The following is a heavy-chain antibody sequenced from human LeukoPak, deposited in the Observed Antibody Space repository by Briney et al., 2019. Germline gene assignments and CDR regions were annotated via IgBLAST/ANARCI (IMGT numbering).Heavy chain of an antibody. CDR3: AKAPVTTCSGAYCYPFDY. CDR2: ISVSGNT. D-gene: IGHD2-15*01. J-gene: IGHJ4*02. V-gene: IGHV3-23*01. CDR1: GFTLSSYA. Sequence: PGGSLRLSCAASGFTLSSYAMSWVRQAPGKGLEWVCAISVSGNTYHADSVKGRGTISRDSSKNTLYLQMNSLRAGDAAVYYCAKAPVTTCSGAYCYPFDYWRQGALVAVSS.